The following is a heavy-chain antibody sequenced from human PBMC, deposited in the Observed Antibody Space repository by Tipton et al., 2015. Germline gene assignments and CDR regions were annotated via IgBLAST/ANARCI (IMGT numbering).Heavy chain of an antibody. J-gene: IGHJ4*02. D-gene: IGHD1-14*01. CDR1: GESFGGYF. Sequence: TLSLTCAVYGESFGGYFWSWIRQSPGKVLGWIGEINHGGSANYNPSLGSRVSISVDRSKTQFSLKLTSVTAADTAVYYCAREPTNGNYFDDWGQGTLVTVSS. CDR2: INHGGSA. CDR3: AREPTNGNYFDD. V-gene: IGHV4-34*01.